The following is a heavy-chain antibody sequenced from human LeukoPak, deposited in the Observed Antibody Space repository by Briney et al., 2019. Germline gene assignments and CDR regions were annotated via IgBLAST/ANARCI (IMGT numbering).Heavy chain of an antibody. CDR3: ARGCILDAFDI. D-gene: IGHD2-8*01. CDR1: GGSISSGDYY. V-gene: IGHV4-61*02. CDR2: IYTSGST. J-gene: IGHJ3*02. Sequence: KPSQTLSLTCTVSGGSISSGDYYWSWIRQPPGKGLEWIGRIYTSGSTNYNPSLKSRVTISVDTSKNQFSLKLSSVTAADTAVYYCARGCILDAFDIWGQGTMVTVSS.